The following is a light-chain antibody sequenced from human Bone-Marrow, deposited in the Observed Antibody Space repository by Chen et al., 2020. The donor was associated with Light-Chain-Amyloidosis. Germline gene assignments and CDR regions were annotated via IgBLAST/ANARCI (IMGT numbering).Light chain of an antibody. CDR3: AAWDDSLNGWV. J-gene: IGLJ3*02. Sequence: QSVLTQPPSASGTPGQRVNISCSGSSSNIGSNTVNWYQQLPGTAPKILIYSNNQRPSGFPDSFSGSKSGTSDDLAISGLQSEDEAYYYCAAWDDSLNGWVFGGGTKLTVL. CDR1: SSNIGSNT. V-gene: IGLV1-44*01. CDR2: SNN.